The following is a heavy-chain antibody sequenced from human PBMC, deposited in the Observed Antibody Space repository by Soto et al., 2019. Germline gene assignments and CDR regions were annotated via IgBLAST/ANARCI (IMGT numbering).Heavy chain of an antibody. Sequence: GGSLRLSCAASGFTFSSYAMSWVRQAPGRGLEWVSIISGNGGSTYYAASVKGRFTISRDSTKNTLYLQMDSLTAEDTAVYYCAKGSEFSNSYTLDFDFWGQGALVTVSS. CDR3: AKGSEFSNSYTLDFDF. CDR2: ISGNGGST. D-gene: IGHD6-6*01. V-gene: IGHV3-23*01. CDR1: GFTFSSYA. J-gene: IGHJ4*02.